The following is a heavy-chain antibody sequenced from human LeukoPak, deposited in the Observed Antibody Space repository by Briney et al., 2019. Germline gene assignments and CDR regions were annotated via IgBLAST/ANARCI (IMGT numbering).Heavy chain of an antibody. J-gene: IGHJ4*02. Sequence: SETLSLTCTVSGGSISSYYWSWIRQPPGKGLEWIGYIYYSGSTNYNPALKSRVTISVDTSKNQFSLKLSSVTAADTAVYFCARDKVPGDYWSQGTLVTVSS. CDR1: GGSISSYY. CDR2: IYYSGST. D-gene: IGHD1-1*01. V-gene: IGHV4-59*01. CDR3: ARDKVPGDY.